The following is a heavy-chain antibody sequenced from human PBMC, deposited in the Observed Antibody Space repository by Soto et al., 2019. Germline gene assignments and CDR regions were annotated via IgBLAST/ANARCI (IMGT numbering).Heavy chain of an antibody. V-gene: IGHV3-11*01. D-gene: IGHD3-10*01. Sequence: PGGSLRLSCAASGFTFSDYYMTWIRQPPGRGLEWLSYISGSGNTIYYADSVKGRFTVSRDNARSSLYLQMNSLRAEDTAFCYCASDPYYYASGYWGQGTLVTVSS. CDR3: ASDPYYYASGY. CDR2: ISGSGNTI. CDR1: GFTFSDYY. J-gene: IGHJ4*02.